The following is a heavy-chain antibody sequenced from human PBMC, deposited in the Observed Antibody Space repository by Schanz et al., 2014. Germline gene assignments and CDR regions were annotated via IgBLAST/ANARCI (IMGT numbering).Heavy chain of an antibody. V-gene: IGHV1-46*01. CDR1: GYTFTGHR. J-gene: IGHJ6*02. Sequence: QVLLVQSGAEVKKPGASVKVSCKASGYTFTGHRMHWVRQAPGQGLEWMATINPSGGSTSFAQKFQGRVTMTRATSTSTVNMELTSLRSEDTAVYYCARDPYSASYFPSPPLYGLDVWGQGTTVTVSS. CDR3: ARDPYSASYFPSPPLYGLDV. D-gene: IGHD1-26*01. CDR2: INPSGGST.